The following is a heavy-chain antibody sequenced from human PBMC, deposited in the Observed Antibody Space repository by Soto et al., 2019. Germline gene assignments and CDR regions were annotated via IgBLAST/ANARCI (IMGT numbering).Heavy chain of an antibody. D-gene: IGHD6-6*01. CDR2: IYYSGST. Sequence: SETLSLTCTVSGGSISSSSYYWGWIRQPPGKRLEWIGRIYYSGSTYYNPSLKSRVTISVDTSKNQFSLKLSSVTAADTAVYYCAKPYSSSSKSSRAYYGMDVWGQGTRVTVSS. CDR3: AKPYSSSSKSSRAYYGMDV. V-gene: IGHV4-39*01. CDR1: GGSISSSSYY. J-gene: IGHJ6*02.